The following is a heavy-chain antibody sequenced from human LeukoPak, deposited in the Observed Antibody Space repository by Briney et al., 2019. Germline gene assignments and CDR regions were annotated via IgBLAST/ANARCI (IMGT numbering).Heavy chain of an antibody. CDR2: ISSSSSYI. CDR1: GFTFSSYS. J-gene: IGHJ4*02. Sequence: SGGSLRLSCAASGFTFSSYSMNWVRQAPGKGLEWVSSISSSSSYIYYADSVKGRFTISRDNAKKSLFLQMNSLRDEDTAVYFCARDWPRDGYHEIFEYWGQGTLVSVSS. D-gene: IGHD5-24*01. V-gene: IGHV3-21*01. CDR3: ARDWPRDGYHEIFEY.